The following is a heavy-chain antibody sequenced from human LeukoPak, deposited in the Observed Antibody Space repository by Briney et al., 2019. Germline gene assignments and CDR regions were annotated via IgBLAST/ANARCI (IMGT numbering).Heavy chain of an antibody. CDR3: ARQRRGSYYIYRGWFDP. D-gene: IGHD1-26*01. Sequence: GASVKVSCKASGYTFTGYYMHWVRQAPGQGLEWMGWINPNSGGTNYAQKFQGRVTMTRDTSINTAYMELSRLRSDDTAVYYCARQRRGSYYIYRGWFDPWGQGTLVTVSS. V-gene: IGHV1-2*02. CDR2: INPNSGGT. CDR1: GYTFTGYY. J-gene: IGHJ5*02.